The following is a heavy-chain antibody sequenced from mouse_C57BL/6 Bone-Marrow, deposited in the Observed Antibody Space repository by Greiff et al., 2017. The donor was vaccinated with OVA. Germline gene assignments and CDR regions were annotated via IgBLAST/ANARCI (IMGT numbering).Heavy chain of an antibody. V-gene: IGHV5-9*01. Sequence: EVHLVESGGGLVKPGGSLKLSCAASGFTFSSYTMSWVRQTPEKRLEWVATISGGGGNTYYPDSVKGRFTISRDNATTTLYLHMSSLGAEDTALYYCASLTAGDYWGQGTSVTVSS. J-gene: IGHJ4*01. CDR3: ASLTAGDY. CDR1: GFTFSSYT. CDR2: ISGGGGNT.